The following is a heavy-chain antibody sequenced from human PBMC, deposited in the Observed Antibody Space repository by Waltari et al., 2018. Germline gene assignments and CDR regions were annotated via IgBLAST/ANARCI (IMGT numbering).Heavy chain of an antibody. CDR3: AKGSDFDFWSVTDH. Sequence: EVQLLKSGGALVEPGGSLKIACAASGFAFRSYAMRWVRQGPGEGLEWVSSVSGSGESPNYADSVKGRFTISKDISKNTVHLQMSSLRDEDTAVYYCAKGSDFDFWSVTDHWGQGTRVTVSS. D-gene: IGHD3-3*01. CDR1: GFAFRSYA. CDR2: VSGSGESP. J-gene: IGHJ4*02. V-gene: IGHV3-23*01.